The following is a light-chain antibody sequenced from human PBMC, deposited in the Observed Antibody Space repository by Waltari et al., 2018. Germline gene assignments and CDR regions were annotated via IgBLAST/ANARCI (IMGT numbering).Light chain of an antibody. CDR1: RSDVGGYNY. V-gene: IGLV2-14*01. CDR3: SSFTSRHLYV. J-gene: IGLJ1*01. CDR2: EVN. Sequence: QSALTQPASVSGSPGPSLTISCPGSRSDVGGYNYVSWYQQYPGKVPKIMIYEVNNRPSGVSSRFSGSKSGNTASLTISGLQADDEADYYCSSFTSRHLYVFGTGTAVTVL.